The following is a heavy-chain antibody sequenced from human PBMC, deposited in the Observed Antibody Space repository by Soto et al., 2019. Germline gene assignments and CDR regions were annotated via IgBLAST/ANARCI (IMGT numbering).Heavy chain of an antibody. CDR1: GGTFSRYT. CDR3: ASDDTIVRGASLRYGMGV. CDR2: VIPSFGTA. D-gene: IGHD3-10*01. J-gene: IGHJ6*02. Sequence: FVKVSCKVSGGTFSRYTISWVRQAPGQGLEWMGAVIPSFGTANYAQRFQGRGTITAEECTSTGYMDLSMLRPAESAGEYWASDDTIVRGASLRYGMGVWGQGTTVTISS. V-gene: IGHV1-69*01.